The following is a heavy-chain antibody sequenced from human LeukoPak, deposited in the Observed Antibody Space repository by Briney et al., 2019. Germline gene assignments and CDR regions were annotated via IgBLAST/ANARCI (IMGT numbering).Heavy chain of an antibody. Sequence: ASVKVSCKASGGTLSSYAISWVRQAPGQGLEWMGRIIPIFGTANYAQKFQGRVTITTDESTSTAYMELSSLRSEDTAVYYCANSGSYYNWFDPWGQGTLVTVSS. V-gene: IGHV1-69*05. CDR3: ANSGSYYNWFDP. J-gene: IGHJ5*02. CDR2: IIPIFGTA. D-gene: IGHD1-26*01. CDR1: GGTLSSYA.